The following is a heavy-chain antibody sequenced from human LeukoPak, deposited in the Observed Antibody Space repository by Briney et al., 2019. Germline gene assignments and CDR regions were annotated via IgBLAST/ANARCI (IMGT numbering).Heavy chain of an antibody. V-gene: IGHV3-9*01. CDR2: ISWNSGSI. CDR3: AKDLGPRRYFDY. D-gene: IGHD7-27*01. J-gene: IGHJ4*02. CDR1: GFTLDDYA. Sequence: GRSLRLSCAASGFTLDDYAMHWVRQAPGKGLEWVSGISWNSGSIGYADSVKGRFTISRDNAKNTLYLQMNSLRAEDTAVYYCAKDLGPRRYFDYWGQGTLVTVSS.